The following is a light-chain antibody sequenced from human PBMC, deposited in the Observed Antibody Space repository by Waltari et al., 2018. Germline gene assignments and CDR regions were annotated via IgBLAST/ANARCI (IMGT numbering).Light chain of an antibody. CDR2: VAS. CDR3: QQYNKWLGYS. V-gene: IGKV3-15*01. J-gene: IGKJ2*01. Sequence: IVMTQSPATLSLSPGERATLSCSASQSIGTNLAWFQEKPGQAPRRLIYVASTSATGVPARFSGSGSGTDFTLVISSLQSEDFAVYYCQQYNKWLGYSFGQGTKLEIK. CDR1: QSIGTN.